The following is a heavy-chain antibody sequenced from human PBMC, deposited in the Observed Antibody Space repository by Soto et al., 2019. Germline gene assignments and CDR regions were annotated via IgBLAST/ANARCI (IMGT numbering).Heavy chain of an antibody. CDR1: GLNFNGYT. CDR3: AKPVYGSGSTDY. Sequence: PGGSLRLSCATSGLNFNGYTMSWVRQAPGQGLEWVSGIAETGSSTYYADSVKGRFTISRDNSENTLYLQMNNLRAEDTAIYYWAKPVYGSGSTDYWGQGTLVTVSS. D-gene: IGHD3-10*01. J-gene: IGHJ4*02. CDR2: IAETGSST. V-gene: IGHV3-23*01.